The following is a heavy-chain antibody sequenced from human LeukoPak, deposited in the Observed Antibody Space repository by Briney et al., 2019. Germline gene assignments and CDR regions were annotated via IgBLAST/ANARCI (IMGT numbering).Heavy chain of an antibody. V-gene: IGHV3-74*01. CDR3: ARGLLGKYNWFDP. CDR2: INSDGSST. CDR1: GFTFSSYW. D-gene: IGHD2-15*01. Sequence: GGSLRLSCAASGFTFSSYWMHWVRQAPGKGLVWVSRINSDGSSTSYADSVKGRFTISRDDAKNTLYLQMNSLRAEDTAVYYCARGLLGKYNWFDPWGQGTLVTVSS. J-gene: IGHJ5*02.